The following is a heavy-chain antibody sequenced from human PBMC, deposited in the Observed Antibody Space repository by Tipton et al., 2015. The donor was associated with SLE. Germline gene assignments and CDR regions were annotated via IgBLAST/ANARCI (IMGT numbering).Heavy chain of an antibody. J-gene: IGHJ4*02. Sequence: TLSLTRTVSGGSISSYYWSWIRQPPGKGLEWIGYIYYSGSTNYNPSLKSRVTISVDTSKNQFSLKLSSVTAADTAVYYCARWAGPTVNFDYWGQGTLVTVPS. V-gene: IGHV4-59*01. CDR2: IYYSGST. D-gene: IGHD4-11*01. CDR3: ARWAGPTVNFDY. CDR1: GGSISSYY.